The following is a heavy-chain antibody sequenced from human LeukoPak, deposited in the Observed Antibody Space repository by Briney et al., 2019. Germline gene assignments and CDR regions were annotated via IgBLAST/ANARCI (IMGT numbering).Heavy chain of an antibody. V-gene: IGHV4-59*01. CDR1: GGSLSTFH. J-gene: IGHJ6*03. Sequence: WETLSLTCTVSGGSLSTFHWSWIRQPPGKGLEWVGYVYYSGSVNYHPSLKRRVTISTDASKNEVYLKLNSVTAADTAVYYCARGFGSGSYYWYYMDVWGKGTAVTASS. CDR2: VYYSGSV. D-gene: IGHD3-10*01. CDR3: ARGFGSGSYYWYYMDV.